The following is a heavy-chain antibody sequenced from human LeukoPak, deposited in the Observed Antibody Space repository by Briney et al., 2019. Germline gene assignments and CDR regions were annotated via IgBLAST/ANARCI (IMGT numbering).Heavy chain of an antibody. V-gene: IGHV4-59*01. CDR1: GGSISSYY. J-gene: IGHJ3*02. Sequence: SETLSLTCTVSGGSISSYYWSWIRQPPGKGLEWIGYIYYSGSTNYNPSLKSRVTISVDTSKNQFSLKLSSVTAADTAVYYCARGYCSGGSCYRRPNAFDIWGQGTMVTVSS. CDR3: ARGYCSGGSCYRRPNAFDI. D-gene: IGHD2-15*01. CDR2: IYYSGST.